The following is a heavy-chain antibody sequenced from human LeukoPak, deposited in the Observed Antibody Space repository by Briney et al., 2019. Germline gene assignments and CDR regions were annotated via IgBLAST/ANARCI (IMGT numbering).Heavy chain of an antibody. D-gene: IGHD5-18*01. CDR3: AKLASFGYSYGYVDH. CDR2: ISSSSSYI. Sequence: GGSLRLSCAASGFTFSSYSMNWVRQAPGKGLEWVSSISSSSSYIYYADSVKGRFTISRDNAKNSLYLQMNSLRAEDTAVYYCAKLASFGYSYGYVDHWGQGTLVTVSS. J-gene: IGHJ4*02. CDR1: GFTFSSYS. V-gene: IGHV3-21*04.